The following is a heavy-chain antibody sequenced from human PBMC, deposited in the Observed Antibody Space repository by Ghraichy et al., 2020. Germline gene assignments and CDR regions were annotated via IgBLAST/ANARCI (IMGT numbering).Heavy chain of an antibody. V-gene: IGHV3-21*01. CDR2: ISSSSSYI. CDR3: AREGVVGATKGSDY. D-gene: IGHD1-26*01. CDR1: GFTFSSYS. J-gene: IGHJ4*02. Sequence: GSLRLSCAASGFTFSSYSMNWVRQAPGKGLEWVSSISSSSSYIYYADLVKGRFTISRDNAKNSLYLQMNSLRAEDTAVYYCAREGVVGATKGSDYWGQGTLVTVSS.